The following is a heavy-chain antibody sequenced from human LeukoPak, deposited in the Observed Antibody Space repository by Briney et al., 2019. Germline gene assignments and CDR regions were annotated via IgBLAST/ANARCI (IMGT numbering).Heavy chain of an antibody. V-gene: IGHV3-23*01. CDR2: ISGSGGST. CDR3: AKAPYYYYYGMDV. Sequence: GGSLRLSCAASGFSFSLYPMNWVRQAPGKGLEWVSAISGSGGSTYYADSVKGRFTISRDNSKNTLYLQMNSLRAEDTAVYYCAKAPYYYYYGMDVWGQGTTVTVSS. CDR1: GFSFSLYP. J-gene: IGHJ6*02.